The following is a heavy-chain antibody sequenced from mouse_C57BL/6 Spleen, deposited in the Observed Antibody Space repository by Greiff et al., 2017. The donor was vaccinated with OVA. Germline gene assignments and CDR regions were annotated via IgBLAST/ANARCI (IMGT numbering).Heavy chain of an antibody. J-gene: IGHJ4*01. D-gene: IGHD1-1*01. CDR1: GYTFTSYW. Sequence: VQLQQSGAELVKPGASVKMSCKASGYTFTSYWITWVKPRPGQGLEWIGDISPGSGSTNFNEKFKSKATLTVDTSSSTAYMQLSSLTSEDSAVYYCAREFITTVDYYAMDYWGQGTSVTVSS. CDR2: ISPGSGST. V-gene: IGHV1-55*01. CDR3: AREFITTVDYYAMDY.